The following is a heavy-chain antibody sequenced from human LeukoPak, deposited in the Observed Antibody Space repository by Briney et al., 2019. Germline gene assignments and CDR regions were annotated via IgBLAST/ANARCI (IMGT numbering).Heavy chain of an antibody. CDR1: GITLSNYG. J-gene: IGHJ4*02. Sequence: GGSLRLSCAVSGITLSNYGMSWVRQAPGKGLEWVAGLSGSGGGTNYADSVQGRFTISKDNPKNTLYLQMNSLRAEDTAVYFCAKRGVVIRVFLVGFHKEAYYFDSWGQGALVTVSS. CDR2: LSGSGGGT. CDR3: AKRGVVIRVFLVGFHKEAYYFDS. D-gene: IGHD3-10*01. V-gene: IGHV3-23*01.